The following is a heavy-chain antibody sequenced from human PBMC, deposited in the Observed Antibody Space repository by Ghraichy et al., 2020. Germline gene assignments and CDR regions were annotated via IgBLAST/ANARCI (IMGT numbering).Heavy chain of an antibody. J-gene: IGHJ4*02. CDR2: ISSSSSYI. V-gene: IGHV3-21*06. CDR1: GFTFSSYN. D-gene: IGHD1-26*01. Sequence: GGSLRLSCAASGFTFSSYNMEWVRQAPGKGLEWVSSISSSSSYIYYADSVKGRFTISRDNAKNLLYLQMNSLRVEDTAVYYCARWELLSPHFDYWGQGTLVTVSS. CDR3: ARWELLSPHFDY.